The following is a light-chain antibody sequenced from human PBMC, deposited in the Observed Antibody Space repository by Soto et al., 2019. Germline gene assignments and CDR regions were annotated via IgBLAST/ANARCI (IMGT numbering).Light chain of an antibody. CDR2: GAS. V-gene: IGKV3-15*01. CDR1: RSVSNR. J-gene: IGKJ4*01. Sequence: EILMTQSPATLSVSLGETVTFSCRASRSVSNRLAWYQHKPGQAPRLLISGASNGATGIPPKFSGSGSGTEFTLTVDSLQSDDIAVYYCQQYYNWPVTFGGGTKVEIK. CDR3: QQYYNWPVT.